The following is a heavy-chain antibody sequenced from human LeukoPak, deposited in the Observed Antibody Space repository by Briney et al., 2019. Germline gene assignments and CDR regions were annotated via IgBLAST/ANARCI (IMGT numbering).Heavy chain of an antibody. Sequence: GGSLRLSCAASGFSFSSYGMSWVGQAPGKGLEWVSAISGSGGITYYADSVKGRFNISRDNSKNTLYLQMNSLRAEDTAVYYCARGTSSGYFQLYFDYWGQGTLVTVSS. CDR3: ARGTSSGYFQLYFDY. D-gene: IGHD3-22*01. J-gene: IGHJ4*02. V-gene: IGHV3-23*01. CDR2: ISGSGGIT. CDR1: GFSFSSYG.